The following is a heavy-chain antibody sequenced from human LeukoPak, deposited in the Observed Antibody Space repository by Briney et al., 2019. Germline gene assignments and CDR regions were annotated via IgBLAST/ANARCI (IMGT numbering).Heavy chain of an antibody. CDR2: IKQDGSEK. Sequence: HSGGSLRLSCAASGFTFSSYWMSWVRQAPGKGLEWVANIKQDGSEKYYVDSAKGRFTISRDNAKNSLYLQMNSLRAEDTAVYYCASARFRIAVAGGRSDPWGPGTLVTVSS. J-gene: IGHJ5*02. CDR3: ASARFRIAVAGGRSDP. V-gene: IGHV3-7*01. D-gene: IGHD6-19*01. CDR1: GFTFSSYW.